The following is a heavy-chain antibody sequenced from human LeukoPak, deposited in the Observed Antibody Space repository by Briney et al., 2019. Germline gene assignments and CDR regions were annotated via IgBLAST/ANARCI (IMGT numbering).Heavy chain of an antibody. Sequence: GASVKVSCKASGYTFTSYDINWVRQATGQGLEWMGWMNPNSGNTGYAQKFQDRVTMTRNTSISTAYMELSSLRSEDTAVYYCARDIFNYYDKGTWGQGTLVTVSS. CDR2: MNPNSGNT. D-gene: IGHD3-22*01. J-gene: IGHJ5*02. V-gene: IGHV1-8*01. CDR1: GYTFTSYD. CDR3: ARDIFNYYDKGT.